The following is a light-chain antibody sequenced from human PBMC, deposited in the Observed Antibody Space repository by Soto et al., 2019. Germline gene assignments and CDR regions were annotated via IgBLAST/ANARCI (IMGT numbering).Light chain of an antibody. CDR2: DAS. CDR3: QQRSYWLT. J-gene: IGKJ4*01. CDR1: QSVSNY. Sequence: EIVLTQSPATLSLSPGDRATLSCRASQSVSNYLAWYQQKPGQAPRLLIYDASNRATGIPARFSGSGSGTDFTLTISSLEPEDSAVYYCQQRSYWLTFGGGTKVDIK. V-gene: IGKV3-11*01.